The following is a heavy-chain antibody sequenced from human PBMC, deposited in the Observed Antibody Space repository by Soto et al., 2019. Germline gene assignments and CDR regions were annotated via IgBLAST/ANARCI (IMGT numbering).Heavy chain of an antibody. D-gene: IGHD2-2*01. CDR1: GGSISSYY. V-gene: IGHV4-59*01. Sequence: SETLSLTCTVSGGSISSYYWSWIRQPPGKGLEWIGYIYYSGSTNYNPSLKSRVTISVDTSKNQCSLKLSSVTAADTAVDYCARVRKRYCSSTSCYAGGADYYYYYYMDVWGKGTTVTVSS. J-gene: IGHJ6*03. CDR2: IYYSGST. CDR3: ARVRKRYCSSTSCYAGGADYYYYYYMDV.